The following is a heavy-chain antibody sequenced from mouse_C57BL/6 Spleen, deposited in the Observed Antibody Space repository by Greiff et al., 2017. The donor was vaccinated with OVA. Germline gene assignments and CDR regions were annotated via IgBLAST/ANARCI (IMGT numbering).Heavy chain of an antibody. V-gene: IGHV5-17*01. CDR3: ARPGDYDVRYAMDY. D-gene: IGHD2-4*01. CDR1: GFTFSDYG. Sequence: EVLLVESGGGLVKPGGSLKLSCAASGFTFSDYGMHWVRQAPEKGLEWVAYISSGSSTIYYADTVKGRFTISRDNAKNTLFLQMTSLRSEYAAMYYCARPGDYDVRYAMDYWGQGTSVTVSS. J-gene: IGHJ4*01. CDR2: ISSGSSTI.